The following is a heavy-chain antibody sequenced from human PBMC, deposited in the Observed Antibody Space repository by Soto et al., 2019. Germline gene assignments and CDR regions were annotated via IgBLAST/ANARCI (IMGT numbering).Heavy chain of an antibody. CDR2: INHSGST. V-gene: IGHV4-34*01. J-gene: IGHJ4*02. D-gene: IGHD3-3*01. CDR1: GGSFSGYY. Sequence: QVQLQQWGAGLLKPSETLSLTCAVYGGSFSGYYWSWIRQPPGKGLEWIGEINHSGSTNYNPSLQSRATISVDTSRNQFSLKLSSVTAADTAVYYCARESPLHTLGEVRYSWLERSKHQVGFDYWGQGTLVTVSS. CDR3: ARESPLHTLGEVRYSWLERSKHQVGFDY.